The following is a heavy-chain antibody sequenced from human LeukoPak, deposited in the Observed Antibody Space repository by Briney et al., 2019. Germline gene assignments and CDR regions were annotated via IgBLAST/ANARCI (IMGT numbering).Heavy chain of an antibody. V-gene: IGHV1-69*13. Sequence: SVTVSCMASGGTFSSYAISWVRPAPGQGLEWMGGIIPIFGTANYAQKFQGRVTITADESTSTAYMALSSLRSEDTAVYYCARTYVKTRPDWFDPWGQGTLVTVSS. CDR1: GGTFSSYA. CDR3: ARTYVKTRPDWFDP. CDR2: IIPIFGTA. D-gene: IGHD6-6*01. J-gene: IGHJ5*02.